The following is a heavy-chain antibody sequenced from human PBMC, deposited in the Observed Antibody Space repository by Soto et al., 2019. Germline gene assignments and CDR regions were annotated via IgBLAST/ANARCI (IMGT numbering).Heavy chain of an antibody. D-gene: IGHD3-10*01. J-gene: IGHJ4*02. CDR3: ARGLWFGEQ. Sequence: EVQLVESGGVVVQPGGSLRLSCAASGFTFDDYTMHWVRQAPGKGLEWVSLISWDGGSTYYADSVKGRFTISRDNSKNSLYLQMNSLRAEDTAVYYCARGLWFGEQWGQGTLVTVSS. V-gene: IGHV3-43*01. CDR1: GFTFDDYT. CDR2: ISWDGGST.